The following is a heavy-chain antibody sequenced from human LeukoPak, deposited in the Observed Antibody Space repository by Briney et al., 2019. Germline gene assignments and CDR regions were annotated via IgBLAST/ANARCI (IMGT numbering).Heavy chain of an antibody. CDR2: INPSGGST. J-gene: IGHJ4*02. D-gene: IGHD2-21*02. CDR3: ARDYCGGDCYWRYFDY. Sequence: GASVKVSCRASGYTFTSYYMHWVRQAPGQGLEWVGIINPSGGSTSYAQKFQGRVTMTRDTSTSTVYMELSSLRSEDTAVYYCARDYCGGDCYWRYFDYWGQGTLVTVSS. CDR1: GYTFTSYY. V-gene: IGHV1-46*01.